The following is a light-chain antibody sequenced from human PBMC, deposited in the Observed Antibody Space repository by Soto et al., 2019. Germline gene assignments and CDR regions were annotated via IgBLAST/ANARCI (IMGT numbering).Light chain of an antibody. CDR3: QQYNNWPHT. J-gene: IGKJ2*01. CDR1: QSVSSK. CDR2: GVS. V-gene: IGKV3-15*01. Sequence: IVMTQSPATLSVSPGERATLSCRASQSVSSKLAWFQQKPGQAPSLLIYGVSTRATGVPVRFSGSGSGTEFTLTINSLQSEDFAVYYCQQYNNWPHTFGQR.